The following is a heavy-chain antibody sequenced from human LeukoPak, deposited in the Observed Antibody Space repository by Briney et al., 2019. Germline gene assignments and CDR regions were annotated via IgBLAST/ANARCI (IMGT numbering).Heavy chain of an antibody. V-gene: IGHV4-38-2*02. Sequence: SETLSLTCTVSGYSISSGYYWGWIRRPPGKGLEWIGSMHYSGSSYYNPSLKSRVTISVDTSKNQFSLKLTSVTAADTAVYYCARRTNDYGDYWGQGTLVTVSS. CDR2: MHYSGSS. D-gene: IGHD1/OR15-1a*01. CDR3: ARRTNDYGDY. J-gene: IGHJ4*02. CDR1: GYSISSGYY.